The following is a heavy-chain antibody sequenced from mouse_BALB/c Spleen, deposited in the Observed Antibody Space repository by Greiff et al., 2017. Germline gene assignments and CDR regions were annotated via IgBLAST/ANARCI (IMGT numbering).Heavy chain of an antibody. J-gene: IGHJ4*01. CDR2: IYPGDGDT. CDR3: AKEGIHY. V-gene: IGHV1-82*01. Sequence: QVQLKQSGPELVKPGASVKISCKASGYAFSSSWMNWVKQRPGQGLEWIGRIYPGDGDTNYNGKFKGKATLTADKSSSTAYMQLSSLTSVDSAVYFCAKEGIHYWGQGTSVTVSS. CDR1: GYAFSSSW.